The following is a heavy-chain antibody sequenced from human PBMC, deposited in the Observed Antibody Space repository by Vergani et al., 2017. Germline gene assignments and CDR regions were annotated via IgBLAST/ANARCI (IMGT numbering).Heavy chain of an antibody. Sequence: QVQLVESGGGVVQPGRSLRLSCAASGFTFSSYAMHWVRQAPGKGLEWVAVISYDGSNKYYADSVKGRVTISRDNSKNTLYLQMKSLRAEDTAVYYCAKDTGGVLRGRLDYWGQGTLVTVSS. CDR1: GFTFSSYA. CDR3: AKDTGGVLRGRLDY. D-gene: IGHD3-16*01. J-gene: IGHJ4*02. CDR2: ISYDGSNK. V-gene: IGHV3-30*04.